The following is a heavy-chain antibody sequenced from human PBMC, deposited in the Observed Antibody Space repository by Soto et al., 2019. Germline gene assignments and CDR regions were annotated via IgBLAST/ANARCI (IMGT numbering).Heavy chain of an antibody. V-gene: IGHV4-4*01. J-gene: IGHJ6*02. CDR1: GGYKKNNEW. Sequence: LRETLSLTCAVSGGYKKNNEWWSWVRQSPGQGLEWIEEIHHTGDNKDTRSLRSRITMSVDTSKTPVSLQLNSLTGADTALYSGAPGIALGTFGLDVWGQGTTVTVSS. CDR3: APGIALGTFGLDV. CDR2: IHHTGDN. D-gene: IGHD7-27*01.